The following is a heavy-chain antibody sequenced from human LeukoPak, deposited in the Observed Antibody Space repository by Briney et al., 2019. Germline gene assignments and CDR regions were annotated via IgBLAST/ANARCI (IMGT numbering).Heavy chain of an antibody. CDR3: ARDSVGATGHFDY. J-gene: IGHJ4*02. V-gene: IGHV1-18*01. D-gene: IGHD1-26*01. CDR2: VSAYNGNT. CDR1: GYSFTSYG. Sequence: EASVKVSCKASGYSFTSYGISWVRQAPGQGLERMGWVSAYNGNTNYAQMLQGRVTMTTDTSTSTAYMELRSLRSDDTAVYYCARDSVGATGHFDYWGQGTLVTVSS.